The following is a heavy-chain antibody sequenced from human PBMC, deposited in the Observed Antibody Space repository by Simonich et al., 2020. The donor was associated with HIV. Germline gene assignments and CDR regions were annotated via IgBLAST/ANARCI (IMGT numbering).Heavy chain of an antibody. D-gene: IGHD7-27*01. CDR3: ARGVETGGTFDY. CDR1: GETFSAYC. CDR2: NNHSGSN. Sequence: HVQLQQWGAGLLKPSETLSPTCAADGETFSAYCWSWIRQSAGKGLGGIGENNHSGSNHYHPSRKSRVTISVDTSKNQFSLKLNSVTAADTAVYYCARGVETGGTFDYWGQGTLVTVSS. J-gene: IGHJ4*02. V-gene: IGHV4-34*01.